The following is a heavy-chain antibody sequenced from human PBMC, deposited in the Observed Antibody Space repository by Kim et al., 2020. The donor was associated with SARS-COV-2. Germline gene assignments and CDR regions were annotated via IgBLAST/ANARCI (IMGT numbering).Heavy chain of an antibody. Sequence: LKSRVTISVDTSKNRFSRKLSSVTAADTAVYYCARGIAVAGTYYYGMDVWGQGTTVTVSS. J-gene: IGHJ6*02. V-gene: IGHV4-34*01. CDR3: ARGIAVAGTYYYGMDV. D-gene: IGHD6-19*01.